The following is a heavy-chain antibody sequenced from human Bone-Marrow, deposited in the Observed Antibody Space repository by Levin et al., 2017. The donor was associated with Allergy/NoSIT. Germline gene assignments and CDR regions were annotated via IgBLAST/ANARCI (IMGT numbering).Heavy chain of an antibody. V-gene: IGHV3-9*01. CDR3: AKDPTRMPTTYFDS. D-gene: IGHD5-24*01. CDR2: INWNSASI. CDR1: GFTFDDYA. Sequence: GGSLRLSCAASGFTFDDYAMHWVRQAPGQGLEWVAGINWNSASIGYADSVKGRFTISRDNAKNSLYLQMDNLRAEDTAFYYCAKDPTRMPTTYFDSWGQGTLVTVSS. J-gene: IGHJ4*02.